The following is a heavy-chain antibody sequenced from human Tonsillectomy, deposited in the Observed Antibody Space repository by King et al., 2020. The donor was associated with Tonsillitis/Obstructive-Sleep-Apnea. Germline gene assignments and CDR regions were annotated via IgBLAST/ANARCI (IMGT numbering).Heavy chain of an antibody. CDR2: INHSGST. V-gene: IGHV4-34*01. J-gene: IGHJ4*02. CDR3: ARQGSGYPFDF. Sequence: VQLPQWGAGLLKPSETLSLTCAVYGGSFSGYYWSWIRQPPGKGLEWIGEINHSGSTNYNPSLKSRVTISVDTSKNQFSLALSSVTAADTAVYYCARQGSGYPFDFWGQGTLVTVSS. CDR1: GGSFSGYY. D-gene: IGHD3-3*01.